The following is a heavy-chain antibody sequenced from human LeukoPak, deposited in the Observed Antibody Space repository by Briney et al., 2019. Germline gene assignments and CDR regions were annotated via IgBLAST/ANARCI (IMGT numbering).Heavy chain of an antibody. J-gene: IGHJ4*02. D-gene: IGHD3-22*01. V-gene: IGHV4-59*08. CDR3: ARRPYYYDSSGYHTFDY. CDR2: SYYSGST. Sequence: PSETLSLTCTVSGGSVSSYYWSWIRHPPGKGLEWMGYSYYSGSTNYNPSLKSRVTISVDTSKNQFSLKLSSVTAADTAVYYCARRPYYYDSSGYHTFDYWGQGTLVTVSS. CDR1: GGSVSSYY.